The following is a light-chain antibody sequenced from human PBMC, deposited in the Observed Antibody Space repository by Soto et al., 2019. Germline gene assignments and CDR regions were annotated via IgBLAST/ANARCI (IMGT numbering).Light chain of an antibody. CDR3: QQTYSTPHS. J-gene: IGKJ4*01. Sequence: SLGEAVGARCTITYRASHTITNYLNWYQQKPGQAPKLLIYAASSLQSGVPSRFRGSASATDFTLTINGLQPEDFATPFCQQTYSTPHSFAGGTGVKIK. CDR1: HTITNY. CDR2: AAS. V-gene: IGKV1-39*01.